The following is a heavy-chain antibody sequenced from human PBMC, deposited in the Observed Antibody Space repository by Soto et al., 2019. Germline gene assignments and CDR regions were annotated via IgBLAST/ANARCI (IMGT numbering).Heavy chain of an antibody. V-gene: IGHV1-69*06. CDR1: GGTFSSYA. D-gene: IGHD3-22*01. J-gene: IGHJ4*02. CDR3: ATPGYDSSGYRFYYFDY. CDR2: IIPIFGTA. Sequence: SVKVSCKASGGTFSSYAISWVRQAPGQGLEWMGGIIPIFGTANYAQKFQGRVTITADKSTSTAYMELSSLRSEDTAVYYCATPGYDSSGYRFYYFDYWGQGTLVTVSS.